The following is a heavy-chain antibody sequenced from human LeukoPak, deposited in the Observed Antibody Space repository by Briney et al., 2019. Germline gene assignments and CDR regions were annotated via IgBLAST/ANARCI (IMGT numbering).Heavy chain of an antibody. V-gene: IGHV1-69*13. CDR3: ASSPGGHDYGDY. CDR2: IIPIFGTA. D-gene: IGHD3-16*01. CDR1: GGTFSSYA. Sequence: SVTVSCTASGGTFSSYAISWVRQAPGQGLEWMGGIIPIFGTANYAQKFQGRVTITADESTSTAYMELSSLRSEDTAVYYCASSPGGHDYGDYWGQGTLVTVSS. J-gene: IGHJ4*02.